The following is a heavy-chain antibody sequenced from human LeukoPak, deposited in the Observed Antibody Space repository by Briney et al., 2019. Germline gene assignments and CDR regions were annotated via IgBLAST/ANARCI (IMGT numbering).Heavy chain of an antibody. Sequence: PSGTLSLTCGVSGGSISSTNWWSWVRQPPGKGLEWIGEISLSGVTNYNPSLKSRVTMSLDRSKNHLSLSLTSVSVGDTAVYYCSRESGAFSPFGYWGQGTLVTVSS. CDR3: SRESGAFSPFGY. V-gene: IGHV4-4*02. CDR1: GGSISSTNW. D-gene: IGHD1-26*01. J-gene: IGHJ4*02. CDR2: ISLSGVT.